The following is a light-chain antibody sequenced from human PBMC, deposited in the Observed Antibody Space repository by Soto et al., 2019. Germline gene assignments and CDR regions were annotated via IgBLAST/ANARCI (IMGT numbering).Light chain of an antibody. CDR3: QQYGCFSYT. CDR2: DTS. V-gene: IGKV3-20*01. J-gene: IGKJ2*01. Sequence: EIVLTQSPGTLSLSPGERATLSCRASQSVSSSYLAWYQQKPGQAPGLLIYDTSTRATGIPDRFGGCGSGTDFTLSISRLEPESFAVYSCQQYGCFSYTFGQFTKLEI. CDR1: QSVSSSY.